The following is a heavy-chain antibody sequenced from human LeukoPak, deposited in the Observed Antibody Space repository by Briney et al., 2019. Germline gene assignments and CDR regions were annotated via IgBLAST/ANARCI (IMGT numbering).Heavy chain of an antibody. CDR2: FYYSGST. V-gene: IGHV4-59*01. CDR1: GGSISSYY. Sequence: PSETLSLTCTVSGGSISSYYWSWIRQPPGKGLEWIGYFYYSGSTNYNPSLKSRVTISVDTSKNQFSLKLNSVTAADTAVYYCARVVSSGWPHYFDYWGQGTLVTVSS. D-gene: IGHD6-19*01. J-gene: IGHJ4*02. CDR3: ARVVSSGWPHYFDY.